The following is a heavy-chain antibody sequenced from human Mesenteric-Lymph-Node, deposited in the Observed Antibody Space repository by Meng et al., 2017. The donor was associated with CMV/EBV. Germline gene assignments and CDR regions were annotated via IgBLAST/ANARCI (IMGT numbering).Heavy chain of an antibody. CDR2: ISSTGSYI. Sequence: GESLKISCATSGFTFRNYNVNWVRQVPGKGLEWVSTISSTGSYILYADSVQGRFTISRDDAENSLFLQMNSLRAEDTAVYYCVRVPLTPTAIEGAFDYWGQGTLVTVSS. D-gene: IGHD2-2*01. V-gene: IGHV3-21*01. CDR3: VRVPLTPTAIEGAFDY. J-gene: IGHJ4*02. CDR1: GFTFRNYN.